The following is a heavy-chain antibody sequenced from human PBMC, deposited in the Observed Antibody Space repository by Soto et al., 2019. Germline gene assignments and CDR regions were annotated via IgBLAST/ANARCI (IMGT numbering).Heavy chain of an antibody. Sequence: PSETLSLTCTVSSGSVSDSDYYWSWIRQPPGEGLEWIGYIYYTGSTYYNPALNSRVTISVDMSNNQFSLKLSSVAAADTAIYFCAAFSVVEATNVNWFDPWGQGTLVTVSS. J-gene: IGHJ5*02. CDR2: IYYTGST. CDR3: AAFSVVEATNVNWFDP. CDR1: SGSVSDSDYY. D-gene: IGHD1-26*01. V-gene: IGHV4-30-4*01.